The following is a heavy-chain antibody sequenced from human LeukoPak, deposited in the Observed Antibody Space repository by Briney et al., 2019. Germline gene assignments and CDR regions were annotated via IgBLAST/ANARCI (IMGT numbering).Heavy chain of an antibody. CDR2: IYYSGST. D-gene: IGHD3-22*01. CDR1: GGSISSYY. J-gene: IGHJ5*02. V-gene: IGHV4-59*01. Sequence: SETLSLTCTVSGGSISSYYWSWIRQPPGKGLEWIGYIYYSGSTNHNPSLKSRVTISVDTSKNQFSLKLSSVTAADTAVYYCARLGSSGFAPFDPWGQGTLVTVSS. CDR3: ARLGSSGFAPFDP.